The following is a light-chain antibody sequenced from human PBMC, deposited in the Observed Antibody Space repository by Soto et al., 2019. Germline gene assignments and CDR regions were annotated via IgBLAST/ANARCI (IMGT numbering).Light chain of an antibody. CDR1: QSVSSN. J-gene: IGKJ2*01. CDR2: GAS. V-gene: IGKV3-15*01. Sequence: EIVMTQSPSTLSVSPGDRATLSCRASQSVSSNLAWYQQKPGQAPRLLIYGASTRATGIPARFSGSGSGTDLSLTSSSLPPQGFAVYYCQQYNNWPPATFGQGTKLEIK. CDR3: QQYNNWPPAT.